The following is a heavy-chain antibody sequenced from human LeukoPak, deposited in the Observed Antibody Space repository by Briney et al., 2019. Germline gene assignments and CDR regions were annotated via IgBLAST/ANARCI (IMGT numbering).Heavy chain of an antibody. Sequence: PGESLKISCKGSGYSFTNYWIGWVRQMPGKGLEWMGLIYPGDSDTRYSPSFQGQVTISVDKSIDTTYLQWSSLKASDTAMYYCARRSGSRGSYSIDYWGQGTLVTVSS. J-gene: IGHJ4*02. CDR1: GYSFTNYW. CDR2: IYPGDSDT. V-gene: IGHV5-51*03. D-gene: IGHD2-2*01. CDR3: ARRSGSRGSYSIDY.